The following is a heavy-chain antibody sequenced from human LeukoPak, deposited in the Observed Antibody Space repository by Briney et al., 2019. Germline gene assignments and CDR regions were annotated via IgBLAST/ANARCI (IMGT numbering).Heavy chain of an antibody. D-gene: IGHD6-13*01. V-gene: IGHV1-2*06. CDR1: GYTFTGYY. Sequence: ASAKVSCKASGYTFTGYYMHWMRQAPGQGLEWMGRINPNSGGTNYAQKFQGRVTMTRDTSISTAYMELSRLRSDDTAVYYCARGRRDSSSWYWAFDIWGQGTMVTVSS. CDR3: ARGRRDSSSWYWAFDI. CDR2: INPNSGGT. J-gene: IGHJ3*02.